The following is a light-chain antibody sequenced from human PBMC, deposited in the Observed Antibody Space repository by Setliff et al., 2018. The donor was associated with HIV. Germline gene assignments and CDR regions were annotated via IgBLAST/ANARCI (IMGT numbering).Light chain of an antibody. CDR2: KDT. J-gene: IGLJ3*02. CDR3: YSAADNNWV. Sequence: SYELTQPSSVSVSPGQTAKITCSGDVLAKKYARWFQQKPGQAPVLVIYKDTERPSGTPERFSSSSSGTTVTLTISGAQVDDEADYYCYSAADNNWVFGGGTKVTVL. CDR1: VLAKKY. V-gene: IGLV3-27*01.